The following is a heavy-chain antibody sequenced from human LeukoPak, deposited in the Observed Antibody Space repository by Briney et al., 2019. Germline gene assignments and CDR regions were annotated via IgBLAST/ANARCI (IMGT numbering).Heavy chain of an antibody. CDR2: INPNSGKT. J-gene: IGHJ5*02. D-gene: IGHD2-2*01. Sequence: ASVKVSCKASGYTFTSYDINWVRQATGQGLKWMGWINPNSGKTSYAQKFQGRVTITTNTSISTAYMELSSLRSEDTAVYYCARGFSSTSFRSVDPWGQGALVTVSS. CDR1: GYTFTSYD. CDR3: ARGFSSTSFRSVDP. V-gene: IGHV1-8*01.